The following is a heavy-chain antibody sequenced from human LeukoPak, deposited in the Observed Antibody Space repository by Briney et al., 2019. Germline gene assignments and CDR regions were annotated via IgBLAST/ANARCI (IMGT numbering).Heavy chain of an antibody. CDR3: ARESRRSYCNEY. J-gene: IGHJ4*02. CDR1: GGSISSYY. Sequence: SETLSLTCTVSGGSISSYYWSWIRQPAGKGLEWIGRIYTSGSTNYNPSLKSRSTMSVDTPKNQFSLKLSSVTAADTAVYYCARESRRSYCNEYWGQGTLVTVSS. CDR2: IYTSGST. D-gene: IGHD3-10*01. V-gene: IGHV4-4*07.